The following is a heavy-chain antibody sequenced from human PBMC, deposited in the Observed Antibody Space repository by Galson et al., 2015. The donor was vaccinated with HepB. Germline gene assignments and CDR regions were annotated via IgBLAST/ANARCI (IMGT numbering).Heavy chain of an antibody. V-gene: IGHV3-73*01. CDR2: IRSKANSYAT. Sequence: SLRLSCAASGFTFRSYAMHWVRQASGKGLEWVGRIRSKANSYATAYAASVKGRFTISRDDSKNTAYLQMNSLKTEDTAVYYCTRPYYYDSSGYYRWGQGTLVTVSS. CDR1: GFTFRSYA. CDR3: TRPYYYDSSGYYR. J-gene: IGHJ4*02. D-gene: IGHD3-22*01.